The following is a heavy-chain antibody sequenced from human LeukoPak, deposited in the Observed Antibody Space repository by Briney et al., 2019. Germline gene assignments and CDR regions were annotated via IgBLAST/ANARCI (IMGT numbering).Heavy chain of an antibody. V-gene: IGHV1-69*05. CDR1: GGTFSSYA. D-gene: IGHD2-2*01. Sequence: GASVKVSCKASGGTFSSYAISWVRQAPGQGLEWMGGIIPIFGTANYAQKFQERVTITRDMSTSTAYMELSSLRSEDTAVYYCARGGGYCSSTSCYRKDAFDIWGQGTMVTVSS. CDR2: IIPIFGTA. J-gene: IGHJ3*02. CDR3: ARGGGYCSSTSCYRKDAFDI.